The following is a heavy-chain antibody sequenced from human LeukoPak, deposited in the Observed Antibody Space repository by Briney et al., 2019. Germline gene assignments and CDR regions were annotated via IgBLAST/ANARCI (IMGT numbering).Heavy chain of an antibody. Sequence: GGSLRLSWAGSGFTLSSNWMHWVRQAPGKGLVWVSRFYSDGSRTNDADSVKGRFTISGDNAKNTQYLQMNSLRAEDTAVYYCARSGRGGAFDIWGQGTMVTVSS. D-gene: IGHD1-26*01. J-gene: IGHJ3*02. V-gene: IGHV3-74*01. CDR3: ARSGRGGAFDI. CDR1: GFTLSSNW. CDR2: FYSDGSRT.